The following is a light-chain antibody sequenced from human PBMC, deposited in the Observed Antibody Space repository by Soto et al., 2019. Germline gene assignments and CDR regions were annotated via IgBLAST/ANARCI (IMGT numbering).Light chain of an antibody. CDR2: EVI. CDR3: SSYRISSNVGGV. V-gene: IGLV2-14*01. Sequence: QSALTQPASVSGSPGQSITISCTGTSSDVGGYNYVSWYQQYPGKAPKLMIYEVINRPSGVSTRFSGSKSGNTASLTISGLQAEAEAEYYCSSYRISSNVGGVFGGGTKLTVL. J-gene: IGLJ2*01. CDR1: SSDVGGYNY.